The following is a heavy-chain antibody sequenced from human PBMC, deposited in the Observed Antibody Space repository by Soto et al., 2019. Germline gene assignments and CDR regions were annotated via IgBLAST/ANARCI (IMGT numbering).Heavy chain of an antibody. Sequence: EVQLLESGGCLVQPGGSLRLSCAASGFTVSSYAMSWVRQAPGKGLEWVSAISGSGSTYSADSVKGRFTISRDSSKNTVYLEMNSLRAEDTAVYYCAKALRFTFTTGYYMDVWGRGTTVTVSS. V-gene: IGHV3-23*01. J-gene: IGHJ6*03. CDR3: AKALRFTFTTGYYMDV. CDR1: GFTVSSYA. CDR2: ISGSGST. D-gene: IGHD3-16*01.